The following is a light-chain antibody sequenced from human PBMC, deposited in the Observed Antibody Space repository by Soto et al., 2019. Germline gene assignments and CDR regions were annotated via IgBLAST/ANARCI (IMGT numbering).Light chain of an antibody. CDR3: QQYESSMWT. J-gene: IGKJ1*01. V-gene: IGKV3-20*01. CDR1: QSLSSDY. CDR2: GAS. Sequence: EIVLTQSPGPLSLSPGERATLSCRASQSLSSDYLAWYQQEPGQAPRLLIYGASSSATDIPDRFSGSGSGTDFTLTISRLEPEDFAVYYCQQYESSMWTFGQGTKVEIK.